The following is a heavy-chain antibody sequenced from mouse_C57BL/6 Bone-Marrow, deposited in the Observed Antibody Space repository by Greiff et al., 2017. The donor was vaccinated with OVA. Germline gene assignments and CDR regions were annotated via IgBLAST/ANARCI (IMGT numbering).Heavy chain of an antibody. CDR3: ARSTMITTGGYYYAMDY. D-gene: IGHD2-4*01. CDR1: GYTFTSYW. Sequence: VQLQQPGAELVKPGASVKMSCKASGYTFTSYWISWVKQRPGQGLEWIGDIYPGSGSTNYNEKFKSKATLTVDTSSSTAYMQLSSLTSEDSAVYYCARSTMITTGGYYYAMDYWGQGTSVTVSS. CDR2: IYPGSGST. J-gene: IGHJ4*01. V-gene: IGHV1-55*01.